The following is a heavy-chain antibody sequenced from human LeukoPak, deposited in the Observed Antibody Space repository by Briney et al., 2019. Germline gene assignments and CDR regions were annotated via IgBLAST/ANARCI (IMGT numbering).Heavy chain of an antibody. Sequence: SETLSLTCAVYGGPFSGYYWNWIRQPPGKGLEWIGEINHSESTNYSPSLKSRVTISVDTSKNQFSLKLSSVTAADTAVYYCARGRASSWYDLDYYYYYYMDVWGKGTTVTISS. CDR2: INHSEST. J-gene: IGHJ6*03. CDR3: ARGRASSWYDLDYYYYYYMDV. V-gene: IGHV4-34*01. CDR1: GGPFSGYY. D-gene: IGHD6-13*01.